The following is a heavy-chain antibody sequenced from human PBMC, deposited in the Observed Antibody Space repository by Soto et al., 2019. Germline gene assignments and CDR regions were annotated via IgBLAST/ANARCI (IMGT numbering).Heavy chain of an antibody. Sequence: QVQMVQSGAEAKTPGSSVKVSCKASGGTFSSHAFSWVRQAPGHGLEWMGGIIPIFRTATYAQKFQGRVTITADESTSTAYMELRSLRSEDTAIYYCARRLSRVAWELRTYNYDYAAMDVLGQGTTVTVSS. CDR1: GGTFSSHA. J-gene: IGHJ6*02. V-gene: IGHV1-69*01. CDR2: IIPIFRTA. CDR3: ARRLSRVAWELRTYNYDYAAMDV. D-gene: IGHD1-26*01.